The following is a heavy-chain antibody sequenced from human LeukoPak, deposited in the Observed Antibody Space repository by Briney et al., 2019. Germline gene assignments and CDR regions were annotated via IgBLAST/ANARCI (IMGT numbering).Heavy chain of an antibody. CDR2: INQDGREK. J-gene: IGHJ4*02. V-gene: IGHV3-7*03. CDR1: GFPLSDFW. CDR3: SRALEV. Sequence: GGSLRLSCAVSGFPLSDFWMDWVRQAPGKGLEWVANINQDGREKYYVDSVKGRFTISRDNGKNSLYLQMNNLRAEDTAVYYCSRALEVWGQGTLVTVSS.